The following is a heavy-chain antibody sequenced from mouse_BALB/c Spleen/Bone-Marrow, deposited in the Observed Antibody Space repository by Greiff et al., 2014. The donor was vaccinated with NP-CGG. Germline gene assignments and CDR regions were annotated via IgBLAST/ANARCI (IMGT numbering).Heavy chain of an antibody. D-gene: IGHD4-1*01. CDR3: ARNANWLFTY. V-gene: IGHV1-54*01. CDR1: GYDFTSYL. J-gene: IGHJ3*01. CDR2: INPGSGGS. Sequence: VQVVESGAEVVRPGTSVKVSCKASGYDFTSYLIEWIKQRPGQGLEWTGVINPGSGGSNYNEKFTGKATLTVDKSSSTAYMQLSSLTSDDSAVYFCARNANWLFTYWGQGTLVTVAA.